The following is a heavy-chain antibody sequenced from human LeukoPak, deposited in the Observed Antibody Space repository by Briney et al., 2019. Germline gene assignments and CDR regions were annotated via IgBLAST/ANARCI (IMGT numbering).Heavy chain of an antibody. J-gene: IGHJ4*02. V-gene: IGHV1-2*04. Sequence: ASVKVSCKASGYTFTGYYMHWVRQAPGQGPEWMGWINPNSGGTNYAQKFQGWVTMTRDTSISTAYKELSRLRSDDTAVYYCARGSVSGYGYFDYWGQGTLVTVSS. CDR3: ARGSVSGYGYFDY. CDR1: GYTFTGYY. CDR2: INPNSGGT. D-gene: IGHD5-12*01.